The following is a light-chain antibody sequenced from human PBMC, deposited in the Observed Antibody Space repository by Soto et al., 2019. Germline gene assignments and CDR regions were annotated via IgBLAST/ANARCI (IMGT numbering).Light chain of an antibody. Sequence: EIVLTQSPGTLSLSPGDRATLSCRASQSVSSYLAWSQQKHGQAPRLLIYDASDSATGTPARFSGSGSGTDFTLTISSLEPEYFAVYYCQQRSNWWTFGQGTKVDIK. J-gene: IGKJ1*01. CDR1: QSVSSY. CDR3: QQRSNWWT. CDR2: DAS. V-gene: IGKV3-11*01.